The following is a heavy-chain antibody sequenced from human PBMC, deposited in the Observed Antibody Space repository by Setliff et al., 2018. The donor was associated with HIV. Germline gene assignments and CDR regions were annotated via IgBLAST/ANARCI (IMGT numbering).Heavy chain of an antibody. J-gene: IGHJ4*02. CDR2: ISSSSSTT. CDR1: GFTFSSYS. Sequence: SLRLSCAASGFTFSSYSMNWVRQAPGKGLEWVSYISSSSSTTYYADSVRGRFTISRDNAKNSLYLQINNLRAEDTAVYYCARERGSGSYHDYWGQGTLVTVSS. D-gene: IGHD1-26*01. CDR3: ARERGSGSYHDY. V-gene: IGHV3-48*04.